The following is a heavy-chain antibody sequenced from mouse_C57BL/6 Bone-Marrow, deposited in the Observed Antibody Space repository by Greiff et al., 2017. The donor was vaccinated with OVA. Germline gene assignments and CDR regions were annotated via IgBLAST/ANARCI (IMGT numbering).Heavy chain of an antibody. V-gene: IGHV14-4*01. CDR2: IDPENGDT. CDR3: TSIYYYGSSSWFAY. D-gene: IGHD1-1*01. CDR1: GFNIKDDY. Sequence: EVKLQESGAELVRPGASVKLSCTASGFNIKDDYMHWVKQRPEQGLEWIGWIDPENGDTEYASKFQGQATITADTSSNTAYLQLSSLTSEDTAVYYCTSIYYYGSSSWFAYWGQGTLVTVSA. J-gene: IGHJ3*01.